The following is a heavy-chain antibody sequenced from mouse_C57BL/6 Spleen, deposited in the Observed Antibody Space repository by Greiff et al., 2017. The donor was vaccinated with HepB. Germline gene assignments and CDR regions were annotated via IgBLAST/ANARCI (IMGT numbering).Heavy chain of an antibody. Sequence: QVQLKQSGAELVRPGASVTLSCKASGYTFTDYEMHWVKQTPVHGLEWIGAIDPETGGTAYNQKFKGKAILTADKSSSTAYMELRSLTSEDSAVYYCTRPAMITNFDYWGQGTTLTVSS. CDR1: GYTFTDYE. D-gene: IGHD2-4*01. CDR3: TRPAMITNFDY. J-gene: IGHJ2*01. V-gene: IGHV1-15*01. CDR2: IDPETGGT.